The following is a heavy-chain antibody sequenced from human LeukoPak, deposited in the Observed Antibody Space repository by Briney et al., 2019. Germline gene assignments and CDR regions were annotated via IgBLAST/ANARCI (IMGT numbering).Heavy chain of an antibody. J-gene: IGHJ4*02. CDR2: IYHSGST. V-gene: IGHV4-30-2*01. Sequence: SETLSLTCAVSGGSISSGGYSWSWIRQPPGKGLEWIGYIYHSGSTYYNPSLKSRVTTSVDRSKNQFSLKLSSVTAADTAVYYCGRFPQLLRGSDYWSQGTLVTVSS. CDR3: GRFPQLLRGSDY. CDR1: GGSISSGGYS. D-gene: IGHD2-2*01.